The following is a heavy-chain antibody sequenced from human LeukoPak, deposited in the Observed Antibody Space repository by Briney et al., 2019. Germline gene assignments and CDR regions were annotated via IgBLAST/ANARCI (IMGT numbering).Heavy chain of an antibody. Sequence: SETLSLTCTVSGGSISSSSYYWGWIRQPPGKGLEWIGSFYYSGSTYYNPSFKSRVTISVDTSENQFSLKLSSVTAADTAVYYCARVFGVRRVIIPGTAGYYMDVWGEGTTVTVSS. D-gene: IGHD3-10*01. J-gene: IGHJ6*03. CDR3: ARVFGVRRVIIPGTAGYYMDV. CDR1: GGSISSSSYY. V-gene: IGHV4-39*07. CDR2: FYYSGST.